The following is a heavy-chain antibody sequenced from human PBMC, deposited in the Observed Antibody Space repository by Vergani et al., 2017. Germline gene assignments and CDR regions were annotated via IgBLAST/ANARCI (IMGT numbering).Heavy chain of an antibody. J-gene: IGHJ4*02. D-gene: IGHD1-26*01. Sequence: EVQLLESGGGLVQPGGSLRLSCAASGFTFSSYAMSWVRQAPGKGLEWVSAISGSGGSTYYADSVKGRFTISRDNSKNTLYLQMNSLRAEDAAVYYCAKDQGLFVVGAHYWGQGTLVTVSS. V-gene: IGHV3-23*01. CDR3: AKDQGLFVVGAHY. CDR2: ISGSGGST. CDR1: GFTFSSYA.